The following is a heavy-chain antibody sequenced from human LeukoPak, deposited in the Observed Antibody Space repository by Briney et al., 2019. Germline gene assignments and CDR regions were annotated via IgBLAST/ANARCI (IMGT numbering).Heavy chain of an antibody. CDR1: GGSFSGYY. CDR3: ARDSSGWYGNWFDP. V-gene: IGHV4-34*01. CDR2: INHSGST. Sequence: SETLSLTCAVYGGSFSGYYWSWIRQPPGKGLEWIGEINHSGSTNYNPSLKSRVTISVDTSKNQFSLKLSSVTAADTAVYYCARDSSGWYGNWFDPWGQGTLVTVSS. J-gene: IGHJ5*02. D-gene: IGHD6-19*01.